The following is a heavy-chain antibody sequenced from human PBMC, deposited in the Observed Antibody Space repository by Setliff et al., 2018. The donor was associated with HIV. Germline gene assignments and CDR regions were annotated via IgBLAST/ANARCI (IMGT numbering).Heavy chain of an antibody. Sequence: PGGSLRLSCSASGFTFSSYAMHWVRQAPGKGLEYVSAISSNGGSTYYADSVKGRFTISRDNSKNTLYLQMSSLRAEDTAVYYCVKGWIAVAGPDAFDIWGQGTMVTVSS. CDR1: GFTFSSYA. CDR3: VKGWIAVAGPDAFDI. CDR2: ISSNGGST. D-gene: IGHD6-19*01. J-gene: IGHJ3*02. V-gene: IGHV3-64D*09.